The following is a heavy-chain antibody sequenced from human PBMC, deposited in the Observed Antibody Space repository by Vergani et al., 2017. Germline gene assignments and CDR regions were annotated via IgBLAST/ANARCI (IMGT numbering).Heavy chain of an antibody. CDR2: IYYSGST. CDR1: GSSIRSINYY. CDR3: ARHANVDELVKLAGIDP. Sequence: QLQLHESGPGLVKPSATLSLTCSVSGSSIRSINYYWGWIRQPPGRGLEWIASIYYSGSTYYNPSRKSRVTISVDTSKNQFYLKLSSVTAADTAIYFCARHANVDELVKLAGIDPWGQGILVTVSS. J-gene: IGHJ5*02. V-gene: IGHV4-39*01. D-gene: IGHD6-13*01.